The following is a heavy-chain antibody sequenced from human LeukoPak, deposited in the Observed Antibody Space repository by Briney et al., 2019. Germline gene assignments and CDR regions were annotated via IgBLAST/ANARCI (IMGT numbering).Heavy chain of an antibody. CDR3: ARVGGTYKPFDY. CDR2: IYHSGST. Sequence: PSETLSLTCAVSGDSITSGYYWGWIRQPPGKGLEWIGNIYHSGSTYYNPSLQSRVTISVDTSKNQFSLKLSSVTAADTAFYYCARVGGTYKPFDYWGQGTLVTVSS. D-gene: IGHD1-26*01. V-gene: IGHV4-38-2*01. J-gene: IGHJ4*02. CDR1: GDSITSGYY.